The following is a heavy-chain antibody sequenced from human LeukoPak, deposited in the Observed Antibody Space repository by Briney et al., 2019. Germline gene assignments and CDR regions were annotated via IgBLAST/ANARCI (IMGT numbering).Heavy chain of an antibody. Sequence: PSETLSLTCTVSGGSISSYYWSWIRQPPGKGLEWIGYIYYSGSTNYNPSLKSRVTISVDTSKNQFSLKLSSVTAADTAVYYCARLVRGYYYYYYGMDVRGQGTTVTVSS. V-gene: IGHV4-59*01. CDR3: ARLVRGYYYYYYGMDV. CDR1: GGSISSYY. D-gene: IGHD4-23*01. CDR2: IYYSGST. J-gene: IGHJ6*02.